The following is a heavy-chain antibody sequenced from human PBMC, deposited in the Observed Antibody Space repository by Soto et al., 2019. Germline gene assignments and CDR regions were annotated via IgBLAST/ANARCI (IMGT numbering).Heavy chain of an antibody. J-gene: IGHJ6*02. V-gene: IGHV1-69*01. CDR3: ARGEIAAAGLTEYYHYYYGMDV. D-gene: IGHD6-13*01. CDR1: GGTFSSYA. Sequence: QVQLVQSGAEVKKPGSSVKVSCKASGGTFSSYAISWVRQAPGQGLEWMGGIIPIFGTANYAQKFQGRVTITADESTSTAYMELSSLRSEDTAVYYCARGEIAAAGLTEYYHYYYGMDVWGQGTTVTVSS. CDR2: IIPIFGTA.